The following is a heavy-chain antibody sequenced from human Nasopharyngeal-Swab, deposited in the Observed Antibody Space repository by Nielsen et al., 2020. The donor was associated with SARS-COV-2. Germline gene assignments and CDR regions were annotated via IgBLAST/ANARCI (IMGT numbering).Heavy chain of an antibody. Sequence: SETLSLTCAVYGGSFSGYYWSWIRQPPGKGLEWIGEINHSGSTNYNPSLKSRVTISVDTSKNQFSLKLSSVTAADTAVYYCARGPYSSSWYDYYSMDVWDQGTTVTVSS. D-gene: IGHD6-13*01. CDR2: INHSGST. V-gene: IGHV4-34*01. CDR1: GGSFSGYY. J-gene: IGHJ6*02. CDR3: ARGPYSSSWYDYYSMDV.